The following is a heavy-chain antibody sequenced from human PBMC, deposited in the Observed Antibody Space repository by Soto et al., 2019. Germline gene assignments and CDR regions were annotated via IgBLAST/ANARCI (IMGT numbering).Heavy chain of an antibody. CDR1: GASIRSTDYY. D-gene: IGHD2-21*02. CDR2: VYYTGST. V-gene: IGHV4-30-4*01. J-gene: IGHJ5*02. Sequence: SETLSLTWTVSGASIRSTDYYWIWIRQAPGKGLEWIGYVYYTGSTYYNPSLMSRLTISVDTSKNQFSLKLTSVTAAETAVYYCVRTAREGAVAPHWFDRWGQGTQVTVSS. CDR3: VRTAREGAVAPHWFDR.